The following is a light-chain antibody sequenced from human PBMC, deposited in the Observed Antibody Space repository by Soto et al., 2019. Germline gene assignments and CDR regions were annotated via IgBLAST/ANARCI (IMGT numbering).Light chain of an antibody. J-gene: IGLJ1*01. Sequence: SAPTQPGSLSGAPWQAVPISCTGTSSDVGSYNLVSWYQHHPGKAPKLMIYEGTKRPSGVSNRFSASKSGNTASLTISGLQAEDEADYYCCSYAGSSASYVFGTGTKVTVL. V-gene: IGLV2-23*01. CDR2: EGT. CDR3: CSYAGSSASYV. CDR1: SSDVGSYNL.